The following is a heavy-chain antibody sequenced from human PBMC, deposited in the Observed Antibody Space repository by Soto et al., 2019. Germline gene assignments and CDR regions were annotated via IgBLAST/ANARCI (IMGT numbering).Heavy chain of an antibody. V-gene: IGHV1-8*01. D-gene: IGHD5-18*01. CDR3: ARKSYSYGYLLGYYYYGMDV. CDR2: MNPNSGNT. Sequence: GASVKVSCKASGYTFTSYDINWVRQATGQGGEWMGWMNPNSGNTGYAQKFQGRVTMTRNTSISTAYMELSSLRSEDTAVYYCARKSYSYGYLLGYYYYGMDVWGQGTTVTVSS. J-gene: IGHJ6*02. CDR1: GYTFTSYD.